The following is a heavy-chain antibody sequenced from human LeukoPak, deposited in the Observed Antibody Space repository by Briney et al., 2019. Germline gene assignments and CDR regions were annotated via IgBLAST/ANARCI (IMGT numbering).Heavy chain of an antibody. Sequence: SSETLSLTCAVYGGSFSGYYWSWIRQPPAKGLEWIGEINHSGSTNYNPSLKSRVTISVDTSKNQFSLKLSSVTAADTGVYYCARGAKWGGNWFDPWGQGTPVTVSS. CDR3: ARGAKWGGNWFDP. CDR2: INHSGST. J-gene: IGHJ5*02. V-gene: IGHV4-34*01. D-gene: IGHD2-8*01. CDR1: GGSFSGYY.